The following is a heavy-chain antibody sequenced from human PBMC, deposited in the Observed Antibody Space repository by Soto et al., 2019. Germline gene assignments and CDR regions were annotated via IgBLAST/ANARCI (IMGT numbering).Heavy chain of an antibody. CDR2: MNPNSGNT. CDR3: ARGRGSGYYSYYYYYGMDV. V-gene: IGHV1-8*02. CDR1: GYTFINYG. J-gene: IGHJ6*02. D-gene: IGHD3-22*01. Sequence: ASVKVSCKASGYTFINYGISWARQAPGQGLEWMGWMNPNSGNTGYAQKFQGRVTMTRNTSISTAYMELSSLRSEDTAVYYCARGRGSGYYSYYYYYGMDVWGQGTTVIFSS.